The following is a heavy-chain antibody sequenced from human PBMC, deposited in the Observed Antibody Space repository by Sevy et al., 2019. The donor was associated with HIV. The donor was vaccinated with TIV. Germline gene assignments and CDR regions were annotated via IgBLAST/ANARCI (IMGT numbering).Heavy chain of an antibody. CDR3: ARDLREYSSSSKYYFDY. V-gene: IGHV3-30*02. J-gene: IGHJ4*02. CDR2: IRYDGSTI. Sequence: GGSLRLSCAATGFTFSQYGMEWVRQAPGKGLEWVVFIRYDGSTIYYADSLKGRFTISRDNAKNSLYLQMNSLRAEDTAVYYCARDLREYSSSSKYYFDYWGQGILVTISS. D-gene: IGHD6-6*01. CDR1: GFTFSQYG.